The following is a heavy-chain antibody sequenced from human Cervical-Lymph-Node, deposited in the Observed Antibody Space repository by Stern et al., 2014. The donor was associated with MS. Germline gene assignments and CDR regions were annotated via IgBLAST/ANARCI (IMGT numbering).Heavy chain of an antibody. D-gene: IGHD3-3*01. V-gene: IGHV4-59*08. CDR2: VHYSGTT. CDR3: AGSGTYYPDY. Sequence: QLQLQESGPGLVKPSETLSLTCSVSGGSISSYYWNWIRQPPGKGLEWIANVHYSGTTNYNPSLKSRVPILLETSMKKIYLTLTSVTAADTAVYYCAGSGTYYPDYWGQGILVTVSS. J-gene: IGHJ4*02. CDR1: GGSISSYY.